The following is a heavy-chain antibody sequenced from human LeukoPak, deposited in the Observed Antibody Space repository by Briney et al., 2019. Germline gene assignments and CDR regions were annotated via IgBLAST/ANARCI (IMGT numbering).Heavy chain of an antibody. V-gene: IGHV1-8*02. CDR2: MNPNSGDT. D-gene: IGHD6-19*01. CDR3: ARGGAGTLEAVD. Sequence: GASVKVSCKAFDYTFINYGINWVRQATGQGLEWMGWMNPNSGDTGYAQKFQGRVTMTRNTSISTAYMELSSLRSEDTGVYYCARGGAGTLEAVDWGQGTLVTVS. J-gene: IGHJ4*02. CDR1: DYTFINYG.